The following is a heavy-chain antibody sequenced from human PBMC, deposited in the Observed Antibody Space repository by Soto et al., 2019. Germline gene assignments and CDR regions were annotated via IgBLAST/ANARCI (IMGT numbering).Heavy chain of an antibody. CDR2: ISGSGGSA. CDR1: GFTFSSYA. V-gene: IGHV3-23*01. Sequence: PGGSLRLSCAASGFTFSSYAMSWVRQAPGKGLERVSAISGSGGSAYYADSVKGRFTISRDNSKNTLYLQMNSLRAEDTAVYYCAKYLRRYQLLLTPGDYWGQGTPVTVSS. J-gene: IGHJ4*02. CDR3: AKYLRRYQLLLTPGDY. D-gene: IGHD2-2*01.